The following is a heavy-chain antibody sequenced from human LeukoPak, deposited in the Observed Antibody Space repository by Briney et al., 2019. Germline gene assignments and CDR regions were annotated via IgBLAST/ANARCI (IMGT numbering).Heavy chain of an antibody. CDR1: GGSFSGYY. V-gene: IGHV4-34*01. Sequence: PSETLSLTCAVYGGSFSGYYWSWIRQPPGKGLEWIGEINHSGSTNYNPSLKSRVTISVDTSKNQFSLELSSVTAADTAVYYCARGPDGDVLMVYATFDYWGQGTLATVSS. J-gene: IGHJ4*02. CDR3: ARGPDGDVLMVYATFDY. CDR2: INHSGST. D-gene: IGHD2-8*01.